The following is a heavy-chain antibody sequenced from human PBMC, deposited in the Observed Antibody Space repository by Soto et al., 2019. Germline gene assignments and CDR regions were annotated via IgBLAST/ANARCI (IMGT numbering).Heavy chain of an antibody. D-gene: IGHD3-22*01. CDR3: ARDRALYESSGLYFDY. CDR2: IYDSGST. J-gene: IGHJ4*02. Sequence: WETLSLTCTVSGGSISSYYWSWIRQPPGKGLEWIGYIYDSGSTNYNPSLKSRVTISVDTSKNQFSLRLTSVTAADTAVYFCARDRALYESSGLYFDYWGQGTLVTVSS. CDR1: GGSISSYY. V-gene: IGHV4-59*01.